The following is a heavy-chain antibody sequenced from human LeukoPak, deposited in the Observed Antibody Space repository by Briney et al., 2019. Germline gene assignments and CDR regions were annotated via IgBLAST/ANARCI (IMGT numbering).Heavy chain of an antibody. J-gene: IGHJ5*02. CDR3: ARGRRYFDWLLSRLHWFDP. Sequence: SETLSLTCNVSGGSISSSNYYWGWIRQPPGKGLEWIGNIHYSGSTSYNPSLKSRVTISVDTSKNQFSLKLSSVTAADTAVYYCARGRRYFDWLLSRLHWFDPWGQGTLVTVSS. CDR1: GGSISSSNYY. D-gene: IGHD3-9*01. V-gene: IGHV4-39*07. CDR2: IHYSGST.